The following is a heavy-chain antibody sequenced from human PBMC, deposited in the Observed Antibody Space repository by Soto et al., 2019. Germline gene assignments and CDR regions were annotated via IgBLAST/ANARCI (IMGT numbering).Heavy chain of an antibody. Sequence: QVQLQQSGAELLKPSETLSLTCAVYGESFSGYIWTWIRQTPGKGLQWIGQINHSGSARYNPSLKSRVTISVHPSNSQFSLELSSVTAADTAVYYCARGLVTGSHYSGGWYYCASWGQGTQVTVSS. J-gene: IGHJ4*02. V-gene: IGHV4-34*01. CDR2: INHSGSA. D-gene: IGHD6-19*01. CDR3: ARGLVTGSHYSGGWYYCAS. CDR1: GESFSGYI.